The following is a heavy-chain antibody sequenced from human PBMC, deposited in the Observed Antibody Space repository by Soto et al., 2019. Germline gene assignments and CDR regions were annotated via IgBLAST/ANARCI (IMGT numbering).Heavy chain of an antibody. CDR3: ARDVSYCGGDCYREGLGMDV. Sequence: QVQLQESGPGLVKPSQTLSLTCTVSGGSISSGGYYWSWIRQHPGKGLEWIGYIYYSGSTYYNPSLKSRVTISVDTSKNQFSLKLSSVTAADTAVYYCARDVSYCGGDCYREGLGMDVWGQGTTVTVSS. CDR1: GGSISSGGYY. V-gene: IGHV4-31*03. J-gene: IGHJ6*02. D-gene: IGHD2-21*02. CDR2: IYYSGST.